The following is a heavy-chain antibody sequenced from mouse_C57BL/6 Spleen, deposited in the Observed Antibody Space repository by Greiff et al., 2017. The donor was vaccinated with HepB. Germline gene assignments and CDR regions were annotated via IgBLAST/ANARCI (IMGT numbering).Heavy chain of an antibody. CDR3: ARGGSTMVSYYFDY. CDR1: GYTFTSYG. CDR2: IYPRSGNT. V-gene: IGHV1-81*01. D-gene: IGHD2-2*01. Sequence: VQLQQSGAELARPGASVKLSCKASGYTFTSYGISWVKQRTGQGLEWIGEIYPRSGNTYYNEKFKGKATLTADKSSSTAYMELRSLTSEDSAVYFCARGGSTMVSYYFDYWGQGTTLTVSS. J-gene: IGHJ2*01.